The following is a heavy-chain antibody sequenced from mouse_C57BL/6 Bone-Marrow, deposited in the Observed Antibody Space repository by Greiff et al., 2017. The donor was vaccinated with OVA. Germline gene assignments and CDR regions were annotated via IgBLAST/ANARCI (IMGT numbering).Heavy chain of an antibody. Sequence: EVNLVESGGDLVKPGGSLKLSCAASGFTFSSYGMSWVRQTPDKRLEWVATISSGGSYTYYPDSVKGRFTISRDNAKNTLYLQMSSLKSEDTAMYYCARRRIWSMDYWGQGTSVTVSS. V-gene: IGHV5-6*02. CDR3: ARRRIWSMDY. CDR2: ISSGGSYT. D-gene: IGHD1-1*02. CDR1: GFTFSSYG. J-gene: IGHJ4*01.